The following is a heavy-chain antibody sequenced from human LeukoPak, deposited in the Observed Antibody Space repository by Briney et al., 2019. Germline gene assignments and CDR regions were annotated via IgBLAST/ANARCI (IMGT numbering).Heavy chain of an antibody. J-gene: IGHJ3*02. CDR1: SGSISSYY. D-gene: IGHD1-26*01. CDR3: ARYGIVGVTLDI. CDR2: IYYSGST. Sequence: KPSETLSLTCTVSSGSISSYYWSWIRQPPGKGLEWIGYIYYSGSTNYNHSLKSRVTISVDTSKNQFSLKLSSVTAADTAVYYCARYGIVGVTLDIWGQGTMVTVSS. V-gene: IGHV4-59*01.